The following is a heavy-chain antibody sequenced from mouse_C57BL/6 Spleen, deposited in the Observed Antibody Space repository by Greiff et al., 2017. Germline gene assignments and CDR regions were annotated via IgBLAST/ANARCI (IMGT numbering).Heavy chain of an antibody. Sequence: DVKLQESGPGLVKPSQSLSLTCSVTGYSITSGYYWNWIRQFPGNKLEWMGYISYDGSNNYNPSLKNRISITRDTSKNQFFLKLNSVTTEDTATYYCAGYGYYYFDYWGQGTTLTVSS. J-gene: IGHJ2*01. CDR1: GYSITSGYY. CDR2: ISYDGSN. V-gene: IGHV3-6*01. D-gene: IGHD2-2*01. CDR3: AGYGYYYFDY.